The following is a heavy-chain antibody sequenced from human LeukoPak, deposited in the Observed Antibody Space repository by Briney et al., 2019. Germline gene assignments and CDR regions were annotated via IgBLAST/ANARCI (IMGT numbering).Heavy chain of an antibody. D-gene: IGHD6-19*01. CDR2: ISYDGSNK. V-gene: IGHV3-30*18. Sequence: GGSLRLSCAASGFTFSSYGMHWVRQAPGKGLEWVAVISYDGSNKYYADSVKGRFTISRDNSKNTLYLQMNSLRAEDTAVYYCAKDQQWLPLYYSDYWGQGTLVTVSS. CDR1: GFTFSSYG. CDR3: AKDQQWLPLYYSDY. J-gene: IGHJ4*02.